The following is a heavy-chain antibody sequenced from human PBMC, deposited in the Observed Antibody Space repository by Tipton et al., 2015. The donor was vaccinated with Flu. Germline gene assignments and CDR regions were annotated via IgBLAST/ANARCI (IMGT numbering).Heavy chain of an antibody. CDR2: ISWDTVTI. CDR1: GFTFHQYD. J-gene: IGHJ6*02. D-gene: IGHD3-9*01. CDR3: AKETYTDNHYYYGMDV. Sequence: SLRLSCAASGFTFHQYDMHWVRQAPGKGLEWVSGISWDTVTIGYATSVQGRFTISRDNRKNSLYLQMNSLTPEDTALYYCAKETYTDNHYYYGMDVWGQGTTVIVSS. V-gene: IGHV3-9*01.